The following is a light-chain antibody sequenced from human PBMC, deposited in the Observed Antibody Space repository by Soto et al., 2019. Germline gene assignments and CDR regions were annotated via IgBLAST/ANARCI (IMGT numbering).Light chain of an antibody. V-gene: IGKV1-5*03. CDR2: KAS. CDR3: QQYDNDSWT. J-gene: IGKJ1*01. Sequence: DIQMTQSPSTLSASVGDRVIITCRASQSISSWLAWYQQKPGKAPNLLIYKASTLKSGVPSMFSGSGSGTEFTLTISSLQPYDFATYYCQQYDNDSWTFGQGTKVDIK. CDR1: QSISSW.